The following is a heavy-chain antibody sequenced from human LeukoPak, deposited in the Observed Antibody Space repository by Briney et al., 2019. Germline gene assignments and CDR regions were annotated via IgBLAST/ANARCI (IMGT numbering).Heavy chain of an antibody. V-gene: IGHV4-59*01. D-gene: IGHD3-3*01. J-gene: IGHJ6*02. CDR3: ARLPYYDFWSGFGYYYYCMDV. CDR2: IYYSGST. Sequence: SETLSLTCTVSGGSISSYYWSWIRQPPGKGLEWIGYIYYSGSTNYNPSLKSRVTISVDTSKNQFSLKLSSVTAADTAVYYCARLPYYDFWSGFGYYYYCMDVWGQGTTVTVSS. CDR1: GGSISSYY.